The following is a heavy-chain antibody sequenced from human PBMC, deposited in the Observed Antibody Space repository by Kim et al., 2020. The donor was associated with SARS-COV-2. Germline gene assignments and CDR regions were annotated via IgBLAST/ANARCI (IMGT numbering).Heavy chain of an antibody. CDR3: ARGRAGVVPSPLLGRGPDYYYYAMDV. CDR1: GGSFSAYS. V-gene: IGHV4-34*01. J-gene: IGHJ6*02. D-gene: IGHD3-3*01. Sequence: SETLSLTCAVYGGSFSAYSWIWIRQAPGKGLEWIGEVYHSGITKYHPSLKSRVTISVDTSKNQFSLKLPSVTAADTAVFYCARGRAGVVPSPLLGRGPDYYYYAMDVWGQGATVTVSS. CDR2: VYHSGIT.